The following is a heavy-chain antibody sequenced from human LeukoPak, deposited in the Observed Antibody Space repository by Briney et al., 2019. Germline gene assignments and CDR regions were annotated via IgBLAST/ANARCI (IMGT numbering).Heavy chain of an antibody. CDR3: ARDQGWFGGSDY. V-gene: IGHV4-59*01. CDR2: IYYSGST. D-gene: IGHD3-10*01. J-gene: IGHJ4*02. CDR1: GGSISSYY. Sequence: PSETLSLTCTVSGGSISSYYRSWIRQPPGKGLEWIGYIYYSGSTNYNPSLKSRVTISVDTSKNQFSLKLSSVTAADTAVYYCARDQGWFGGSDYWGQGTLVTVSS.